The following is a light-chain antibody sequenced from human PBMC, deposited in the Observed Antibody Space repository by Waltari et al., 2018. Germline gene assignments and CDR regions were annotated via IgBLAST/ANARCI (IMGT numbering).Light chain of an antibody. J-gene: IGKJ1*01. CDR3: QHYVSLPAT. Sequence: EIVLTQSPGTLSLSPGERATLSCRASQSVTRSLAWYQQKPGQAPRLLIYGASRRATGIPDRFSGGGSGTDFSLTISRLEPEDFAMYYCQHYVSLPATFGQGTKVEIK. V-gene: IGKV3-20*01. CDR2: GAS. CDR1: QSVTRS.